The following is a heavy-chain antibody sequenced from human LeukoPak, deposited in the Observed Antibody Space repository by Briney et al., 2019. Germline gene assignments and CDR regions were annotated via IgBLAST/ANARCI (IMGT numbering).Heavy chain of an antibody. Sequence: GGSLRLSCTASGFTFDHFAIHCVRQAPGKGLEWVTSIWFDGSNIHYADSVKGRVIISRDNSKSALYLQMNSLRAEDTAIYYCARDSLPMAVTGPFDHWGQGALVTVSS. V-gene: IGHV3-33*08. D-gene: IGHD6-19*01. CDR2: IWFDGSNI. CDR3: ARDSLPMAVTGPFDH. J-gene: IGHJ4*02. CDR1: GFTFDHFA.